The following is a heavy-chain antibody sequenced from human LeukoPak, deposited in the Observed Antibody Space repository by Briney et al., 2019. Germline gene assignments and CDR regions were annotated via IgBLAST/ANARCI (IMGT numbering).Heavy chain of an antibody. D-gene: IGHD6-13*01. CDR1: GYSISSGYY. CDR2: IYHSGST. J-gene: IGHJ4*02. Sequence: SETLSLTCAVSGYSISSGYYWGWIRQPPGKGLEWIGSIYHSGSTYYNPSLKSRVTISVDTSKNQFSLKLSSVTAADMAVYYCAREYESGYSSSWYLPQHYFDYWGQGTLVTVSS. V-gene: IGHV4-38-2*02. CDR3: AREYESGYSSSWYLPQHYFDY.